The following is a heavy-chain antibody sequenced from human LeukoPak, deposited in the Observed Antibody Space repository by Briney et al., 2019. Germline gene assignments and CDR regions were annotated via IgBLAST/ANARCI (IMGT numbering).Heavy chain of an antibody. J-gene: IGHJ4*02. Sequence: GESLKISCKGSGYSFTSYWIGWVRQMPGKGLEWMGIIYPGDSDTRYSPSFQGQVTISADKSISTAYLQWSSLKASDTAMYYCARVYDSSGYYADNWGQGTLVTVSS. D-gene: IGHD3-22*01. V-gene: IGHV5-51*01. CDR1: GYSFTSYW. CDR2: IYPGDSDT. CDR3: ARVYDSSGYYADN.